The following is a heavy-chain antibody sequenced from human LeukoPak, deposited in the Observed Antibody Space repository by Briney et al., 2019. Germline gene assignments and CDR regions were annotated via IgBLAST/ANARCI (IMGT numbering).Heavy chain of an antibody. V-gene: IGHV3-23*01. D-gene: IGHD3-10*01. CDR2: ISGGGDAT. CDR3: ARDSPMLRGPLVIYYFDF. Sequence: PGGSLRLSCAASDFSFITYAMSWVRQAPGKGLEWVSTISGGGDATYYADSVKGRFTISRDNSKNTLYLQMNSLRVEDTAVYYCARDSPMLRGPLVIYYFDFWGQGTLVTVSS. J-gene: IGHJ4*02. CDR1: DFSFITYA.